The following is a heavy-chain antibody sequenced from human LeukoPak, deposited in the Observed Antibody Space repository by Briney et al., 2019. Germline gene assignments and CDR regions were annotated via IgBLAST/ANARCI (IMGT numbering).Heavy chain of an antibody. CDR2: IYTSGNT. V-gene: IGHV4-61*02. D-gene: IGHD1-26*01. Sequence: PSETLSLTCTVSGGSISSGSHYWSWIRQPAGKGLEWIGRIYTSGNTNYNPSLKSRVTISLDTSKNQFPLNLSSVTAADTAVYYCAGEVGGSWFDPWGLGTLVTVSS. CDR1: GGSISSGSHY. CDR3: AGEVGGSWFDP. J-gene: IGHJ5*02.